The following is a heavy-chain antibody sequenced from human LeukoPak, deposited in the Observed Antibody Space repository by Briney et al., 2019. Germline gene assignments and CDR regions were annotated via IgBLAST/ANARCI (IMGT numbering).Heavy chain of an antibody. V-gene: IGHV3-30*04. CDR1: GFTLSGYA. Sequence: GGSLRLSCAVSGFTLSGYAMHWVRQAPGKGLEWVAVISHDESNKYYADSVKGRFTISRATSKNTLYLLMNSLRAEDTAVYYCARAGGITMIREVKVLDAFDIWGQGTPVTVSS. CDR3: ARAGGITMIREVKVLDAFDI. CDR2: ISHDESNK. J-gene: IGHJ3*02. D-gene: IGHD3-22*01.